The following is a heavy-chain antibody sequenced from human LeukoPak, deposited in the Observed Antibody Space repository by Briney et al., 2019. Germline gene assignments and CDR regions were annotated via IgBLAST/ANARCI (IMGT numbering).Heavy chain of an antibody. CDR2: IYYSGST. CDR1: GGSISSSSYY. D-gene: IGHD6-19*01. CDR3: ARRASSGWYGYYYYYYMDV. Sequence: SETLSLTCTVSGGSISSSSYYWGWIRQPPGRGLEWIGSIYYSGSTYYNPSLKSRVTISVDTSKNQFSLKLSSVTAADTAVYYCARRASSGWYGYYYYYYMDVWGKGTTVTVSS. V-gene: IGHV4-39*01. J-gene: IGHJ6*03.